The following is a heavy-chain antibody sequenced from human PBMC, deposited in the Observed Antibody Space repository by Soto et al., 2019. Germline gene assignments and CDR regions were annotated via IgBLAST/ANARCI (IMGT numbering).Heavy chain of an antibody. J-gene: IGHJ4*02. CDR1: GFTFSSYA. V-gene: IGHV3-64D*08. Sequence: GGSLRLSCSASGFTFSSYAMHWVRQAPGKGLEYVSAISSNGGSTYYADSVKGRFTISRDNSKNTLYLQMSSLRAEDTAVYYCVKDLELWSTPAVHFDYWGQGTLVTVSS. D-gene: IGHD5-18*01. CDR2: ISSNGGST. CDR3: VKDLELWSTPAVHFDY.